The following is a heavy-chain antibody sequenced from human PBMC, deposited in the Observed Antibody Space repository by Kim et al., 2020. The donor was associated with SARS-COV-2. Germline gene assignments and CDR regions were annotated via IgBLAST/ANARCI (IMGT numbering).Heavy chain of an antibody. D-gene: IGHD6-19*01. CDR3: ARQGYSSGSP. CDR2: S. J-gene: IGHJ5*02. Sequence: SYSNPSLKSRVTISVDTAKNQISLKLSSVTAADTAVYYCARQGYSSGSPWGQGTLVTVSS. V-gene: IGHV4-39*01.